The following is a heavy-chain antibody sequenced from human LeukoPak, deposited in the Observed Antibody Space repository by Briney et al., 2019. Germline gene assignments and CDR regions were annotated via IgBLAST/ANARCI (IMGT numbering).Heavy chain of an antibody. CDR1: GFTFSSYS. Sequence: GGPLRLSCAASGFTFSSYSMNWVRQAPGKGLEWVSSISSSSSYIYYADSVKGRFTISRDNAKNSLYLQMNSLRAEDTAVYYCARAIELGAFDIWGQGTMVTVSS. J-gene: IGHJ3*02. D-gene: IGHD1-26*01. CDR3: ARAIELGAFDI. CDR2: ISSSSSYI. V-gene: IGHV3-21*01.